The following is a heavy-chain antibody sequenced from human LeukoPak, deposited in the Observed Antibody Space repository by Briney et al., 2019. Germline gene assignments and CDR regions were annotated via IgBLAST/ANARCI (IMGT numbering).Heavy chain of an antibody. Sequence: GGSLRLSCAASGFTFSNFWMSWVGQAPGKGLEWVANIKQDGSEKYYVDSLKGRFTISRDNAKNSLSLQMNSLRAEDTAVYYCARVYSSSWYRKPDAFDIWGQGTMVTVSS. CDR3: ARVYSSSWYRKPDAFDI. CDR2: IKQDGSEK. CDR1: GFTFSNFW. V-gene: IGHV3-7*04. D-gene: IGHD6-13*01. J-gene: IGHJ3*02.